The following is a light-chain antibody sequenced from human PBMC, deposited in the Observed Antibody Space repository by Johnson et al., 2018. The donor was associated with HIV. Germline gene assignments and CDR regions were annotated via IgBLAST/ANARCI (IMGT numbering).Light chain of an antibody. CDR1: SSNIGNNY. Sequence: SVLTQPPSMSAAPGQKVTISCSGSSSNIGNNYVSWYQQLPGTAPKLLIYDNNKRPSGIPDRFSGSKSGTSATLGITGLKTGDEADYYCGTWDSSLSAYVFGTGTKVTVL. V-gene: IGLV1-51*01. CDR3: GTWDSSLSAYV. CDR2: DNN. J-gene: IGLJ1*01.